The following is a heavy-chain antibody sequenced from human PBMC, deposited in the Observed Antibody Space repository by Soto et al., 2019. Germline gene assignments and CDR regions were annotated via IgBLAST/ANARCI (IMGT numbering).Heavy chain of an antibody. V-gene: IGHV1-18*01. CDR3: ARLNGYSTGWSAT. Sequence: QVHLVQSGAEVKKPGASVKVSCKTSGYTFSSYGIMWVRQAPGQGLECMGWFSTFNGNAHYAQNLQDRVTMTTDTSTSTVYLELTSLTSDDTGVYYCARLNGYSTGWSATWGQGTLVTVSS. D-gene: IGHD2-8*02. CDR1: GYTFSSYG. J-gene: IGHJ5*02. CDR2: FSTFNGNA.